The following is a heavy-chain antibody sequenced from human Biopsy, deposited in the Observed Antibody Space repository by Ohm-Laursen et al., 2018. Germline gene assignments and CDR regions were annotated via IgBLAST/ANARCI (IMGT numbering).Heavy chain of an antibody. J-gene: IGHJ4*02. CDR3: ATNLKVSPGLMNFDS. V-gene: IGHV3-53*01. D-gene: IGHD1-1*01. Sequence: SLRLSCAASGFTFSTHWMSWVRQAPGKGLECVSVIYSGGNTFYADSVKGRFTVSRDTSKNTIYLQMNSLRAEDTARYYCATNLKVSPGLMNFDSWGQGTLVTVSS. CDR1: GFTFSTHW. CDR2: IYSGGNT.